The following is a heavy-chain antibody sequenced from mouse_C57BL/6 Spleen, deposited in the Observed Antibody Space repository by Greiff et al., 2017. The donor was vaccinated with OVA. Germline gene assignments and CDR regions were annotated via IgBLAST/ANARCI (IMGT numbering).Heavy chain of an antibody. V-gene: IGHV5-4*03. CDR1: GFTFSSYA. CDR3: ARGGTGTAWFAY. CDR2: ISDGGSYT. D-gene: IGHD4-1*01. Sequence: EVKVVESGGGLVKPGGSLKLSCAASGFTFSSYAMSWVRQTPEKRLEWVATISDGGSYTYYPDNVKGRFTISRDNAKNNLYLQMSHLKSEDTAMYYCARGGTGTAWFAYWGQGTLVTVSA. J-gene: IGHJ3*01.